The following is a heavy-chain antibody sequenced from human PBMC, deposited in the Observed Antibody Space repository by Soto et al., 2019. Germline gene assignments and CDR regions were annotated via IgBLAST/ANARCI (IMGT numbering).Heavy chain of an antibody. V-gene: IGHV1-69*13. Sequence: RASVKVSCKASGGTFSSYAISWVRQAPGQGLEWMGGIIPIFGTANYAQKFQGRVTITADESTSTAYMELSSLRSEDTAVYYCARDSLRYFDWLPEYNWFDPWGQGTLVTVSS. CDR2: IIPIFGTA. CDR1: GGTFSSYA. CDR3: ARDSLRYFDWLPEYNWFDP. D-gene: IGHD3-9*01. J-gene: IGHJ5*02.